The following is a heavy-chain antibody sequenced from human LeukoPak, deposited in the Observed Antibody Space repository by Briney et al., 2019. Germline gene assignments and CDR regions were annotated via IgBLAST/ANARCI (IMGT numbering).Heavy chain of an antibody. Sequence: GGSLRLSCAASAFRFNIYGMHWVRQAPGKGLEWVAVIWYDGSDKYYADSVKGRFTISRDNSKNTLYLVMNSLRAEDTAVYYCARDQGPVGSYFDYWGQGTLVTVSS. V-gene: IGHV3-33*01. J-gene: IGHJ4*02. CDR1: AFRFNIYG. CDR3: ARDQGPVGSYFDY. CDR2: IWYDGSDK. D-gene: IGHD3-10*01.